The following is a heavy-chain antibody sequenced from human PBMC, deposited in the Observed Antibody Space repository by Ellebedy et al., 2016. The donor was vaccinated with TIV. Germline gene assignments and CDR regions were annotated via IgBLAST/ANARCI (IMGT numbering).Heavy chain of an antibody. CDR3: AKCEDGYNSYYYYGMDV. D-gene: IGHD5-24*01. J-gene: IGHJ6*02. CDR2: IIPIFGKA. Sequence: ASVKVSCKAYGGTFNSYGITWVRQAPGQGLEWMGEIIPIFGKANYAQKFQDRVTISADESTSTSYMELSSLRSADTAVYYCAKCEDGYNSYYYYGMDVWGQGTTVTVSS. V-gene: IGHV1-69*13. CDR1: GGTFNSYG.